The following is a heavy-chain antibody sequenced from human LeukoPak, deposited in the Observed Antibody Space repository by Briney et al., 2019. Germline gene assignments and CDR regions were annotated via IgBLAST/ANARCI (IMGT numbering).Heavy chain of an antibody. CDR3: ARDYGGYEKAFDI. J-gene: IGHJ3*02. D-gene: IGHD5-12*01. V-gene: IGHV3-66*01. CDR2: LYSGGST. CDR1: GFAFSSYA. Sequence: GGSLRLFCAASGFAFSSYAMSWVRQARGKGLEWVSILYSGGSTYYADSVKGRFTISRDDSKNTLYLQMNSLRAEDTAVYYCARDYGGYEKAFDIWGQGTMVTVSS.